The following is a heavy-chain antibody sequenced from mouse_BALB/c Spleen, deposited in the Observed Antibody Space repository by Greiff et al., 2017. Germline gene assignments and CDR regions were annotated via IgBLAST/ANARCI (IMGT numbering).Heavy chain of an antibody. V-gene: IGHV3-2*02. CDR2: ISYSGST. J-gene: IGHJ4*01. CDR3: ARSHYGSSYGDAMDY. CDR1: GYSITSDYA. Sequence: EVQLKQSGPGLVKPSQSLSLTCTVTGYSITSDYAWNWIRQFPGNKLEWMGYISYSGSTSYNPSLKSRISITRDTSKNQFFLQLNSVTTEDTATYYCARSHYGSSYGDAMDYWGQGTSVTVSS. D-gene: IGHD1-1*01.